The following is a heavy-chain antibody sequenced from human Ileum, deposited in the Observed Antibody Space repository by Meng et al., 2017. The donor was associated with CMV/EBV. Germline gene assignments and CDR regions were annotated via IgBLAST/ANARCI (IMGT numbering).Heavy chain of an antibody. CDR1: GFTFNDYY. V-gene: IGHV3-23*01. J-gene: IGHJ4*02. CDR2: ISGSGGST. Sequence: GGSLRLSCAASGFTFNDYYMSWIRQAPGKGLEWVSAISGSGGSTYYADSVKGRFTISRDNSKNTLYLQMNSLRAEDTAVYYCAKGASYFDYWGQGTLVTVSS. CDR3: AKGASYFDY.